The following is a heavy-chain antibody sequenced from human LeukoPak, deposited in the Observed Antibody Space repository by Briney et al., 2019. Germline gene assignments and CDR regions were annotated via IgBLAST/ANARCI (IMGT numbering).Heavy chain of an antibody. Sequence: PGGSLRLSCAASGFTFSDYYMSWIRQAPGKGLEWVSYISSSGSTIYYADSVKGRFTISRDNAKNSLYLQMNSLRAEDTAVYYCARDAHYYDSSGYYVLWGQGTLVTVSS. CDR3: ARDAHYYDSSGYYVL. V-gene: IGHV3-11*01. CDR2: ISSSGSTI. CDR1: GFTFSDYY. D-gene: IGHD3-22*01. J-gene: IGHJ4*02.